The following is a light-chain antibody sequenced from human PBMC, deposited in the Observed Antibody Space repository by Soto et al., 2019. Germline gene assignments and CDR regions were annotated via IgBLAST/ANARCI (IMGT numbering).Light chain of an antibody. V-gene: IGKV3-20*01. J-gene: IGKJ2*01. Sequence: IVLTQSPGTLSLSPGERATLSCRASQSVSSSDLAWYQQKPGQAPRLLIYSASSRATGIPDRFSGSGSETDFTLTISRLEPEDFAVYYCQQYDTFGQGTKLEIK. CDR1: QSVSSSD. CDR3: QQYDT. CDR2: SAS.